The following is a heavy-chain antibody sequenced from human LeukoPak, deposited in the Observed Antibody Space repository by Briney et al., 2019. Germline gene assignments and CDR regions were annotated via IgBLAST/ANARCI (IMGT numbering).Heavy chain of an antibody. J-gene: IGHJ4*02. D-gene: IGHD1-26*01. CDR3: ARVPALYSGSYHPFDY. CDR2: INPNSGGT. Sequence: ASAKVSCKASGYTFTGYYMHWVRQAPGQGLEWMGWINPNSGGTNYAQKFQGRVTMTRDTSISTAYMELSRLRSDDTAVYYCARVPALYSGSYHPFDYWGQGTLVTVSS. V-gene: IGHV1-2*02. CDR1: GYTFTGYY.